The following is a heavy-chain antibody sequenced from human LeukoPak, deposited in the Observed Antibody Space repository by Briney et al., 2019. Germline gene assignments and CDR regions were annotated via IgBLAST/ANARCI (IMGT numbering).Heavy chain of an antibody. J-gene: IGHJ4*02. CDR2: IWYDGSNK. CDR3: ARDGGSGSYSGENSFDY. D-gene: IGHD1-26*01. Sequence: GSLRLSCAASGFTFSSYGMHWVRQAPGKGLEWVAVIWYDGSNKYYADSVKGRFTISRDNSKNTLYLQMNSLRAEDTAVYYCARDGGSGSYSGENSFDYWGQGTLVTVSS. CDR1: GFTFSSYG. V-gene: IGHV3-33*01.